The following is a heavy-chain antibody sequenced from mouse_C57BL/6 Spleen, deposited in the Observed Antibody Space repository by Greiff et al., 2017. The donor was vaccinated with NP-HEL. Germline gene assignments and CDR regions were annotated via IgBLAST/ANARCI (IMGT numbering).Heavy chain of an antibody. CDR3: AKTGTDYAMDY. D-gene: IGHD4-1*01. CDR1: GFTFSSYA. CDR2: ISDGGSYT. Sequence: DVQLVESGGGLVKPGGSLKLSCAASGFTFSSYAMSWVRQTPEKRLEWVATISDGGSYTYYPDNVKGRFTISRDNAKNNLYLQMSHLKSEDTAMYYCAKTGTDYAMDYWGQGTSVTVSS. J-gene: IGHJ4*01. V-gene: IGHV5-4*01.